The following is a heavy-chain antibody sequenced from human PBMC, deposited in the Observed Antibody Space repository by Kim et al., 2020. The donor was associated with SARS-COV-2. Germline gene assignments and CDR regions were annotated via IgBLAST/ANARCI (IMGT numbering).Heavy chain of an antibody. CDR2: GST. CDR3: ARQLIAAAD. J-gene: IGHJ4*02. Sequence: GSTDYTPSLRSRVTISVDTSKNQFSLKLSSVSAADTAVYYCARQLIAAADWGQGTLVTVSS. D-gene: IGHD6-13*01. V-gene: IGHV4-34*01.